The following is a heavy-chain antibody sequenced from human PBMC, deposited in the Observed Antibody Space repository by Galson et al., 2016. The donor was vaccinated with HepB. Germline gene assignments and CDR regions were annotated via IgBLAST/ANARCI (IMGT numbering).Heavy chain of an antibody. CDR2: MNPNNANR. CDR1: GYTVTSYD. V-gene: IGHV1-8*01. D-gene: IGHD3/OR15-3a*01. J-gene: IGHJ3*01. CDR3: ARTLWTGPWADALDL. Sequence: SVKVSCKAFGYTVTSYDINWVRQAAGQRLEWMGWMNPNNANRGHAQKFQGRVAMTRDISRNTAYMELSGLTSEDTAVYYCARTLWTGPWADALDLWGQGTMVTVSS.